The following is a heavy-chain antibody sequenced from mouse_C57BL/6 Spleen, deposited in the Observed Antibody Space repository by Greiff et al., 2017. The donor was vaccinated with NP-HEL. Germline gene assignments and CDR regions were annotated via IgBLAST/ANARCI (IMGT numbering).Heavy chain of an antibody. Sequence: QVQLQQPGAELVKPGASVKLSCKASGYTFTSYWMHWVKQRPGQGLEWIGMIHPNSGSTKYNEKLKSKATLTVDKSSSTAYMQLSSLTSEDSAVYYCARGYGSSRQGYWGQGTTLTVSS. CDR3: ARGYGSSRQGY. J-gene: IGHJ2*01. CDR2: IHPNSGST. CDR1: GYTFTSYW. D-gene: IGHD1-1*01. V-gene: IGHV1-64*01.